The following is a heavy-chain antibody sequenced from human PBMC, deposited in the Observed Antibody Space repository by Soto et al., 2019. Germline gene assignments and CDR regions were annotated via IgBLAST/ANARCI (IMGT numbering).Heavy chain of an antibody. Sequence: ASVKVSCKASGYSFTGYYIHWVRQAPGQGLEWMGWINPKRGGTNYAQKLQGRVTMTRDTSISTAYMQLSRLRSDDTAVYYCARLTVPLDIVVLPTASFDYWGQGTLVTVSS. D-gene: IGHD2-2*01. V-gene: IGHV1-2*02. CDR3: ARLTVPLDIVVLPTASFDY. CDR1: GYSFTGYY. J-gene: IGHJ4*02. CDR2: INPKRGGT.